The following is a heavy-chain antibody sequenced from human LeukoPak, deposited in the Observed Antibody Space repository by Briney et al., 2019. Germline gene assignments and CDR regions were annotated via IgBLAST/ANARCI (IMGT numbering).Heavy chain of an antibody. D-gene: IGHD6-13*01. CDR3: ARDRGTSSSWYWFDP. Sequence: LSETLSLTCAVYGGSFSGYYWSWIRQPPGKGLEWIGYIYYSGSTNYNPSLKSRVTISVDTSKNQFSLKLSSVTAADTAVYYCARDRGTSSSWYWFDPWGQGTLVTVSS. V-gene: IGHV4-59*01. J-gene: IGHJ5*02. CDR2: IYYSGST. CDR1: GGSFSGYY.